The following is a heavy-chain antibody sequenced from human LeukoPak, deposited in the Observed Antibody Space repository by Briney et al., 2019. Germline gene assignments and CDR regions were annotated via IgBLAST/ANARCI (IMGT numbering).Heavy chain of an antibody. V-gene: IGHV3-23*01. CDR2: ISGSGGST. CDR1: GFTFSSYA. Sequence: GGSLRLSCAASGFTFSSYAMSWVRQAPGKGLEWVSAISGSGGSTYYADSVKGRFTISRDNAKNSLYLQMNSLRAEDTAVYYCALGESTRPFDYWGQGTLVTVSS. D-gene: IGHD3-10*01. CDR3: ALGESTRPFDY. J-gene: IGHJ4*02.